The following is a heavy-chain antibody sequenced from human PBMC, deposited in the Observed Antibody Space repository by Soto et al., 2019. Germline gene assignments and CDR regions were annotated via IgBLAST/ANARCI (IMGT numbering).Heavy chain of an antibody. CDR3: RLVVVAAYDAFDS. V-gene: IGHV3-23*01. CDR2: ISGSGGST. J-gene: IGHJ3*02. Sequence: EVQLLESGGGLVQPGWSLRLSCAASGFTFSSYAMSWVRQAPGKGLEWVSAISGSGGSTYYADSVKGRFTISRDNSNTTLYLQMNSLRAEDTAVYYCRLVVVAAYDAFDSWGQGTMVTVSS. D-gene: IGHD2-15*01. CDR1: GFTFSSYA.